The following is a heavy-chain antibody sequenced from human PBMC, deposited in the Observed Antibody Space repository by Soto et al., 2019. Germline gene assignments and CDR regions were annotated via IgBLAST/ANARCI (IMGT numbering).Heavy chain of an antibody. D-gene: IGHD1-26*01. CDR3: ARVSGSYYYGMDV. V-gene: IGHV4-30-4*01. J-gene: IGHJ6*02. CDR1: GASIRRGDYS. CDR2: IYYSGNT. Sequence: SETLSLTCTVSGASIRRGDYSWNWIRQPPGKGLEWIGYIYYSGNTYYNPSLKSRVSISVDTSKNQFSLKLSSVTAADTAVYYCARVSGSYYYGMDVWGQGTTVTVSS.